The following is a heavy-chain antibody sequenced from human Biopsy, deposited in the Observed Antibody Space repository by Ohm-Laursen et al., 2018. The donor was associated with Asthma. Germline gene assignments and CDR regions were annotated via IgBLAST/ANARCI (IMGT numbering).Heavy chain of an antibody. D-gene: IGHD2-15*01. CDR1: GGSVSSGSYY. CDR3: ARVPTTLRYFDL. J-gene: IGHJ2*01. CDR2: ISYSGST. V-gene: IGHV4-61*01. Sequence: SETLSLTCTVSGGSVSSGSYYWSWIRQPPGKGLAWVSYISYSGSTDYNPSLKSRLTISMDTSKNQFPLKLSSVTAADTAVYYCARVPTTLRYFDLWGRGTLVTVPS.